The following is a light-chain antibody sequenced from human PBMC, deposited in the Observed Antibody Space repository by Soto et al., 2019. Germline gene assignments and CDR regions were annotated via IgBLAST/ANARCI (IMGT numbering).Light chain of an antibody. V-gene: IGKV2-28*01. Sequence: DIVMTQSPLSLPVTPGEPASISCRSSQSLLHSNGYNYLDWYLQKPGQSPQLLIYLGSNRSTGVPYRFSGSGSGTDFTLKISRVEAEDVGVYYCMQAHQTPRTFGGGTKVEIK. CDR2: LGS. CDR3: MQAHQTPRT. CDR1: QSLLHSNGYNY. J-gene: IGKJ4*01.